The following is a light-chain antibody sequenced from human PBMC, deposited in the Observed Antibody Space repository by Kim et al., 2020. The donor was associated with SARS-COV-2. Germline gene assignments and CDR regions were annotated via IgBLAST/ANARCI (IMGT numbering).Light chain of an antibody. J-gene: IGKJ2*01. Sequence: EIVLTQSPGTLSLSPGERATLSCRASQSVTSNYLAWYQRKPGQAPRLLIYGASSRATGIPDRFSGSGSGTDFTLTISRLEPEDFAVYYCQQYGNETHITFGQGTKLE. V-gene: IGKV3-20*01. CDR3: QQYGNETHIT. CDR2: GAS. CDR1: QSVTSNY.